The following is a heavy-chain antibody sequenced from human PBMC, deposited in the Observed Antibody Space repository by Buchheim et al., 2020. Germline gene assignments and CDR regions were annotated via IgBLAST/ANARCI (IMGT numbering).Heavy chain of an antibody. CDR1: GGSISSGDYY. Sequence: QVQLQESGPGLVKPSQTLSLTCTVSGGSISSGDYYWSWIRQPLGKGLEWIGYIYYSGSTYYNPSLKSRVTISVDTSKNQFSLKLSSVTAADTAVYYCARDPYDFWSGYPGTYYYGMDVWGQGTT. CDR3: ARDPYDFWSGYPGTYYYGMDV. J-gene: IGHJ6*02. D-gene: IGHD3-3*01. CDR2: IYYSGST. V-gene: IGHV4-30-4*01.